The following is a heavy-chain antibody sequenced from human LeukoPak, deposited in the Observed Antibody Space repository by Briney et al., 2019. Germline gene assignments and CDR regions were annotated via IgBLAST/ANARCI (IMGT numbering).Heavy chain of an antibody. D-gene: IGHD6-19*01. J-gene: IGHJ5*02. CDR1: GGSISSSDYY. V-gene: IGHV4-39*01. Sequence: SETLSLTCTVSGGSISSSDYYWGWIGQPPGKGLEWIGSIYYSGSTYYNPSLKSRVAIFVDTSKNQFSLRLSSVTAADTAVYYCARQERPVGWYGVGWFDPWGQGTLVTVSS. CDR2: IYYSGST. CDR3: ARQERPVGWYGVGWFDP.